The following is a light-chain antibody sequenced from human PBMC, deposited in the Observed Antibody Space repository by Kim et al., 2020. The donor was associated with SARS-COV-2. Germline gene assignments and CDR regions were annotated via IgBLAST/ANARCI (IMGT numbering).Light chain of an antibody. V-gene: IGKV1-5*03. J-gene: IGKJ1*01. CDR3: QQYNSYPWT. Sequence: DIQMTQSPSTLSASVGDRVTITCRASQSISSWLAWYQQKPGKAPKLLIYKASSLDSGVTSRFSGSASGTEFTLTISSLQPDDFATYYCQQYNSYPWTFGQGTKLDIK. CDR2: KAS. CDR1: QSISSW.